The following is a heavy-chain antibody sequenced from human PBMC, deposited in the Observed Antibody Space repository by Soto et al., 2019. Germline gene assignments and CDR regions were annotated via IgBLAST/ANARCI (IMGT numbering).Heavy chain of an antibody. V-gene: IGHV4-39*01. Sequence: PSETLSLTCTVSGGSISSSSYYWGWIRQPPGKGLEWIGSIYYSGSTYYNPSLKSRVTISVDTSKNQFSLKLSSVTAADTAVYYCARHLPAKGGLYYFDYWGQGTLVTVSS. CDR1: GGSISSSSYY. CDR3: ARHLPAKGGLYYFDY. CDR2: IYYSGST. D-gene: IGHD3-16*01. J-gene: IGHJ4*02.